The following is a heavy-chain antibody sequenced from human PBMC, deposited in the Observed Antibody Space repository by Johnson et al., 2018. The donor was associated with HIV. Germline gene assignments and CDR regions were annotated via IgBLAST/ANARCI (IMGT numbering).Heavy chain of an antibody. Sequence: VQLVESGGGVVQPGGSLRLSCAASGFTFSNAWMSWVRQAPGKGLEWVANIKQDGRENYYVASVTGRFTISRDHAKNSLYLQMNSLRAEDTAVYYCARGDIVVVPAATRAQDAFDIWGQGTMVTVSS. CDR2: IKQDGREN. V-gene: IGHV3-7*01. D-gene: IGHD2-2*01. CDR1: GFTFSNAW. CDR3: ARGDIVVVPAATRAQDAFDI. J-gene: IGHJ3*02.